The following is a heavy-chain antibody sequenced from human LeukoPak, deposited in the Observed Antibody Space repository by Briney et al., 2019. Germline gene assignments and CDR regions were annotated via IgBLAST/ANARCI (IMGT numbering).Heavy chain of an antibody. CDR1: GGTFSSYA. CDR2: IIPIFGTA. V-gene: IGHV1-69*06. Sequence: SVKVSCKAYGGTFSSYAISWVRQAPGQGLEWMGGIIPIFGTANYAQKFQGRVTITADKSTSTAYMELSSLRSEDTAVYYCATRGGVEMATLDYFDYWGQGTLVTASS. D-gene: IGHD5-24*01. J-gene: IGHJ4*02. CDR3: ATRGGVEMATLDYFDY.